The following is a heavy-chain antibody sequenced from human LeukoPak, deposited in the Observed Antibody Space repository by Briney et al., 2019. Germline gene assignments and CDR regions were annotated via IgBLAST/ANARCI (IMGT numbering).Heavy chain of an antibody. CDR2: IYESDYT. CDR1: GYSISSGYY. V-gene: IGHV4-38-2*02. J-gene: IGHJ4*02. Sequence: PSETLSLTCTVFGYSISSGYYWGWIRQPPGKGLEWIGSIYESDYTYYNPSLKSRVTISMDTSKNQFSLKLSSVTAADTAVYYCARGMWEWFGRLRVEGFDYWGQGTLVTVSS. D-gene: IGHD3-10*01. CDR3: ARGMWEWFGRLRVEGFDY.